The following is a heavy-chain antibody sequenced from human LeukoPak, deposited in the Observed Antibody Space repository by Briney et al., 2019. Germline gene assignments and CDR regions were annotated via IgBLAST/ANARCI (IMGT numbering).Heavy chain of an antibody. CDR3: ARDGGGSWDGMDV. Sequence: PSETLSLTCAVSGGSISSGGYSWSWIRQPPGKGLEWIGYIYHSGSTYYNPSLKGRVTISVDRSKNQFSLKLSSVTAADTAVYYCARDGGGSWDGMDVWGQGTTVTVSS. V-gene: IGHV4-30-2*01. D-gene: IGHD2-15*01. CDR1: GGSISSGGYS. CDR2: IYHSGST. J-gene: IGHJ6*02.